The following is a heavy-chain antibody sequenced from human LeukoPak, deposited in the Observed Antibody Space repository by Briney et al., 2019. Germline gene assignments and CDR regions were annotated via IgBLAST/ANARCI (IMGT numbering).Heavy chain of an antibody. CDR1: GGSISSSSYY. Sequence: SETLSLTCTVSGGSISSSSYYWGWIRQPPGKGLEWIGSIYYSGSTYYNPSLKSRVTISVDTSKNQFSLKLSSVTAADTAVYYCARGRVIDYWGQGTLVTVSS. V-gene: IGHV4-39*07. D-gene: IGHD3-10*01. CDR2: IYYSGST. J-gene: IGHJ4*02. CDR3: ARGRVIDY.